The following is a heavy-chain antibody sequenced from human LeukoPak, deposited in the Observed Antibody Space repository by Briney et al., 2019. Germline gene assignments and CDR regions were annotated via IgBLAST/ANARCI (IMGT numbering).Heavy chain of an antibody. Sequence: SETLSLTCAVYGASFSGFHWSWIRQPPGKGLEWIGKIDHSGRTNYNPSLKSRVTISADTSKNQFSLKLSSVTAADTAVYYCARPLRWAGRAFDIWGQGTMVTVSS. CDR2: IDHSGRT. CDR1: GASFSGFH. CDR3: ARPLRWAGRAFDI. V-gene: IGHV4-34*01. J-gene: IGHJ3*02. D-gene: IGHD3-16*01.